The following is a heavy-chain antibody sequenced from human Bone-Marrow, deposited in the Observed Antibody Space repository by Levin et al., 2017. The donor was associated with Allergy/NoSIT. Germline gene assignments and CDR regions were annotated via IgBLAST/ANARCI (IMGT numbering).Heavy chain of an antibody. CDR1: GFTFSSYG. J-gene: IGHJ6*02. CDR2: ISYDGSNK. CDR3: AKDILERGRYYYYGMDV. Sequence: LSLTCEASGFTFSSYGMHWVRQAPGKGLEWVAVISYDGSNKYYADSVKGRFTISRDNAKNTLYLQMNSLRAEDTAVYYCAKDILERGRYYYYGMDVWGQGTTVTVSS. D-gene: IGHD1-1*01. V-gene: IGHV3-30*18.